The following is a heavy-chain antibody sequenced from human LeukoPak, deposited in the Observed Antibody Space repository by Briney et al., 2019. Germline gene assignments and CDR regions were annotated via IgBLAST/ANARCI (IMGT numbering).Heavy chain of an antibody. CDR3: AELGITMIGGV. CDR2: ISSSGSTI. Sequence: GGSLRLSCAASGFTFSNFGMHWVRQAPGKGLEWVSYISSSGSTIYYADSVKGRFTISRDNAKNSLYLQMNSLRAEDTAVYYCAELGITMIGGVWGEGTTVTISS. D-gene: IGHD3-10*02. J-gene: IGHJ6*04. V-gene: IGHV3-48*04. CDR1: GFTFSNFG.